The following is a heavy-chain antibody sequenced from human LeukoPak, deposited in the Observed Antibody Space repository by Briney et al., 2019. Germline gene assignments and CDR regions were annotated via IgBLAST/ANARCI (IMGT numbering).Heavy chain of an antibody. Sequence: ASVKVSCKASGYTFTGYYMHWVRQAPGQGLEWMGWINPNSGGTNYAQKFQGRVTMTRETSISTAYMELSRLRSDDTAVYYCARDKTNVLLWFGEFEWRAHEYFQHWGQGTLVTVSS. CDR1: GYTFTGYY. CDR3: ARDKTNVLLWFGEFEWRAHEYFQH. D-gene: IGHD3-10*01. V-gene: IGHV1-2*02. J-gene: IGHJ1*01. CDR2: INPNSGGT.